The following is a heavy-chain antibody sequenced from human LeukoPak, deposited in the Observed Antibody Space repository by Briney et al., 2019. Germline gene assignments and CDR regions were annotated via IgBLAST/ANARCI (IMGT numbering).Heavy chain of an antibody. CDR2: IYYSGST. Sequence: PSETLSLTCTVSGGSISSGGYYWSWIRQHPGKGLEWIGYIYYSGSTYYNPSLKSRVTISVDTSKNQFSLKLSSVTAADTAVYYCARGADPYYDFWSGYYKYFQHWGQGTLVTVSS. V-gene: IGHV4-31*03. D-gene: IGHD3-3*01. CDR1: GGSISSGGYY. J-gene: IGHJ1*01. CDR3: ARGADPYYDFWSGYYKYFQH.